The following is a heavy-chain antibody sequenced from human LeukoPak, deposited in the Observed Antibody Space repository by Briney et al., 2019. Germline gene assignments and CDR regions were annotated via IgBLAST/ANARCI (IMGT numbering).Heavy chain of an antibody. CDR1: GFTFSTYA. CDR3: ARDSYGMDV. V-gene: IGHV3-23*01. CDR2: ISGSGGST. Sequence: PGGSLRLSCAASGFTFSTYAMSWVRQAPGKGLEWVSGISGSGGSTYYADSVKGRFTISRDNSKNTLYLEMNSLRAEDTAVYYCARDSYGMDVWGQGTTVTVSS. J-gene: IGHJ6*02.